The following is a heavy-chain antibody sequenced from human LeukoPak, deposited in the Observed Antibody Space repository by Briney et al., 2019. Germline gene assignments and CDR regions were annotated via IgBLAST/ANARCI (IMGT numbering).Heavy chain of an antibody. CDR1: GYTFTSYG. J-gene: IGHJ4*02. Sequence: ASVKVSCKASGYTFTSYGISWVRQAPGQGVDWMGWISAYNGNTNYAQKLQGRVTMTTDTSTSTAYMELRSLRSDDTAVYYCARGYCGGDCYRGFDYWGQGTLVTVSS. V-gene: IGHV1-18*01. CDR3: ARGYCGGDCYRGFDY. CDR2: ISAYNGNT. D-gene: IGHD2-21*02.